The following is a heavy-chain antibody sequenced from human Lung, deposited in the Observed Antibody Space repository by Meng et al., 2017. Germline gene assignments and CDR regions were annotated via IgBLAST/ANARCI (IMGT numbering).Heavy chain of an antibody. CDR3: ARGPTTMAHDFDY. D-gene: IGHD4-11*01. Sequence: HVQLRYWGAGRLKPSETLALPCVVSGGSFSDYYWSWFRQPPGKGLEWIGEINHSGSTNYNPSLESRATISVDTSQNNLSLKLSSVTAADSAVYYCARGPTTMAHDFDYWGQGTLVTVSS. J-gene: IGHJ4*02. CDR1: GGSFSDYY. V-gene: IGHV4-34*01. CDR2: INHSGST.